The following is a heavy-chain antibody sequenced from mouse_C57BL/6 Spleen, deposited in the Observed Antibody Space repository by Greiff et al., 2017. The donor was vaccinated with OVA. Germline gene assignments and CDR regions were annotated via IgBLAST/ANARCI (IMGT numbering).Heavy chain of an antibody. V-gene: IGHV1-76*01. CDR1: GYTFTDYY. CDR2: IYPGSGNT. D-gene: IGHD1-3*01. J-gene: IGHJ4*01. Sequence: QVHVKQSGAELVRPGASVKLSCKASGYTFTDYYINWVKQRPGQGLEWIARIYPGSGNTYYNEKFKGKATLTAEKSSSTAYMQLSSLTSEDSAVYFCARSSYYAMDYWGQGTSVTVSS. CDR3: ARSSYYAMDY.